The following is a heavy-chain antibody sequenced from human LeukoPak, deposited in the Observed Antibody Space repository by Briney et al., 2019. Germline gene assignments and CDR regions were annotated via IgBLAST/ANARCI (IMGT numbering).Heavy chain of an antibody. CDR1: GYTFTSYD. V-gene: IGHV1-8*03. CDR3: ARRGLVSAVAGPTNNWFDP. Sequence: ASVKVSCKASGYTFTSYDINWVRQATGQGLEWMGWMNPNSGNTGYAQKFQGRVTITRNTSISTAYMELSSLRSEDTAVYYCARRGLVSAVAGPTNNWFDPWGQGTLVTVSS. CDR2: MNPNSGNT. J-gene: IGHJ5*02. D-gene: IGHD6-19*01.